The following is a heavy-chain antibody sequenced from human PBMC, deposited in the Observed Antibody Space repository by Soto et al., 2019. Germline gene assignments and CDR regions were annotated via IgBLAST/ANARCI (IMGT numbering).Heavy chain of an antibody. CDR1: GGPFSGYY. Sequence: SETLSLTCAVYGGPFSGYYWSWIRQPPGKGLEWIGEINHSGSTNYNPSLKSRVTISVDTSKNQFSLKLSSVTAADTAVYYCARGVAARRLRYWGQGTLVTVSS. J-gene: IGHJ4*02. CDR2: INHSGST. CDR3: ARGVAARRLRY. V-gene: IGHV4-34*01. D-gene: IGHD6-6*01.